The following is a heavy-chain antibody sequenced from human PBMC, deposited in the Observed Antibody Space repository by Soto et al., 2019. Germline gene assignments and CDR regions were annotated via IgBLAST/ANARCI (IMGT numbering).Heavy chain of an antibody. CDR3: ARGHLGNAVAGSPRKFDP. CDR1: GYTFTGYY. CDR2: INPNSGGT. D-gene: IGHD6-19*01. Sequence: ASVKVSCKASGYTFTGYYMHWVRQAPGQGLEWMGWINPNSGGTNYAQKFQGWVTMTRDTSISTAYMELSRLRSDDTAVYYCARGHLGNAVAGSPRKFDPWGQGTLVTVSS. V-gene: IGHV1-2*04. J-gene: IGHJ5*02.